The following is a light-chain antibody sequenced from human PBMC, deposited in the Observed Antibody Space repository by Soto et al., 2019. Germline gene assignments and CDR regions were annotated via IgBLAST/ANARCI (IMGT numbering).Light chain of an antibody. V-gene: IGKV3-11*01. CDR3: QQHSKWPST. CDR2: DAS. Sequence: EIVLTQSPVTLSLSPGERATLSCRASQSVSSYLAWYQQKPGQAPRLLIYDASKRATGIPARFSGSGSGTDFTLTISSLAPEDYAVYYCQQHSKWPSTFGGGTTVEIK. CDR1: QSVSSY. J-gene: IGKJ4*01.